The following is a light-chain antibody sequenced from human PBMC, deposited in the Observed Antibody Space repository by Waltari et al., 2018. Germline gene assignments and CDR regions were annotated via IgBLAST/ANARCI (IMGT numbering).Light chain of an antibody. CDR2: EVS. J-gene: IGLJ1*01. CDR1: SSDVGRYNY. V-gene: IGLV2-14*01. CDR3: NSQRDNSPYV. Sequence: QSALTQPASVSGSPGQSITISCTGTSSDVGRYNYVSWYQQHPGKGPKLMIYEVSNRPAGVPDRFSGSKSGNTASLTISGLQAEDEADYYCNSQRDNSPYVFGTGTKVTVL.